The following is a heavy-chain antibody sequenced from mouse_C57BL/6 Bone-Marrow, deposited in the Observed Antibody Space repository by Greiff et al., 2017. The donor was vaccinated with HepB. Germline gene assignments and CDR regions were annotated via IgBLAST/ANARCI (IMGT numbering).Heavy chain of an antibody. V-gene: IGHV5-6*01. CDR3: ARQVISILRCPYAMDY. D-gene: IGHD1-1*01. CDR1: GFTFSSYG. J-gene: IGHJ4*01. CDR2: ISSGGSYT. Sequence: EVQLVESGGDLVKPGGSLKLSCAASGFTFSSYGMSWVRQTPDKRLEWVATISSGGSYTYYPDSVKGRFTISRDNAKNTLYLQMSSLKSEDTAMYYCARQVISILRCPYAMDYWGQGTSVTVSS.